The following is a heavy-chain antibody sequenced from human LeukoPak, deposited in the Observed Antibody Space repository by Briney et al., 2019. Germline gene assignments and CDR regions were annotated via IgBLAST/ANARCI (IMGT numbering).Heavy chain of an antibody. D-gene: IGHD3-10*01. CDR3: ARGSYITMVRGDFDY. Sequence: GGSLRLSCAGSGFTFSSYSMNWVRQAPGKGLEWVSYISSSSTTIYYADSVKGRFTISRDNAKNSLYLQMNSLRAEDTAVYYCARGSYITMVRGDFDYWGQGTLVTVSS. V-gene: IGHV3-48*04. CDR1: GFTFSSYS. J-gene: IGHJ4*02. CDR2: ISSSSTTI.